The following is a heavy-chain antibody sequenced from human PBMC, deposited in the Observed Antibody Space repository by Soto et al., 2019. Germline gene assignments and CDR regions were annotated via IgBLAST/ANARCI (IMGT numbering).Heavy chain of an antibody. Sequence: WGSLRLSCAASGFTFSSYGMHWVRQAPGKGLEWVAVIWYDGSNKYYADSVKGRFTISRDNSKNTLYLQMNSLRAEDTAVYYCARGQALWYSSWPKVIDYWGQGTLVTVSS. CDR2: IWYDGSNK. CDR3: ARGQALWYSSWPKVIDY. J-gene: IGHJ4*02. CDR1: GFTFSSYG. V-gene: IGHV3-33*01. D-gene: IGHD6-13*01.